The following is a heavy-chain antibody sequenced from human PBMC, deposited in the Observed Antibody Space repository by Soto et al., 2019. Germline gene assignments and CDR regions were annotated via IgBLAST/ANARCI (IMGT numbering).Heavy chain of an antibody. J-gene: IGHJ4*02. D-gene: IGHD2-15*01. CDR1: GFTFSNYD. CDR3: ARGRRISLYYFDY. CDR2: IGTAGDT. V-gene: IGHV3-13*01. Sequence: EVQLVESGGGLVQPGGSLRLSCAASGFTFSNYDMHWVRQVTGKGLEWVSTIGTAGDTYYPGSVKGRFTISRENAKNSLYRQMNSLRAEDTAVYYCARGRRISLYYFDYWGQGTLVTVSS.